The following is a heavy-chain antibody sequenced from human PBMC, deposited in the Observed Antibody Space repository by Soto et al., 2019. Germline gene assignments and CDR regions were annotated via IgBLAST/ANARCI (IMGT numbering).Heavy chain of an antibody. J-gene: IGHJ6*02. CDR3: ARRYYNAMVV. V-gene: IGHV1-2*04. Sequence: ASVKSSCKAPGYSFTGSSMLCGRQSPGQGHEWMGWINPDGGGTNYVQKFRGWVTMTRXTXXSXXXMXLXXLRXDDTAVYYCARRYYNAMVVSDPRTTFAVS. CDR2: INPDGGGT. CDR1: GYSFTGSS.